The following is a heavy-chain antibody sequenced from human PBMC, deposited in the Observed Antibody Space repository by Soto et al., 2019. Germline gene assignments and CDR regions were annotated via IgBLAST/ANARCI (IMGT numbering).Heavy chain of an antibody. CDR2: ISGSGGST. CDR1: GFTFSSYA. D-gene: IGHD6-19*01. Sequence: EVQLLESGGGLVQPGGSLRLSCAASGFTFSSYAMSWVRQAPGKGLEWVSAISGSGGSTYYADSVKGRFTISRDNSKNTLYLQRSSLRGEDTSVYYCAKARFRDSSMFLLDYWGQGTLVTVSS. J-gene: IGHJ4*02. CDR3: AKARFRDSSMFLLDY. V-gene: IGHV3-23*01.